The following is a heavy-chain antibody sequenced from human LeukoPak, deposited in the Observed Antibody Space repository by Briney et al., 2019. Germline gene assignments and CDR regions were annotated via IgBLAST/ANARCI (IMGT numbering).Heavy chain of an antibody. D-gene: IGHD4-17*01. CDR1: GYSFTSYW. V-gene: IGHV5-51*01. CDR2: IYPGDSDT. CDR3: ASPVLRLRWYYFDY. Sequence: GGSLKISCKGSGYSFTSYWIGWVRQMPGKGLEWMGIIYPGDSDTRYSPSFQGQVTISTDKSISTAYLQWSSLKASDTAMYYCASPVLRLRWYYFDYWGQGTLVTVSS. J-gene: IGHJ4*02.